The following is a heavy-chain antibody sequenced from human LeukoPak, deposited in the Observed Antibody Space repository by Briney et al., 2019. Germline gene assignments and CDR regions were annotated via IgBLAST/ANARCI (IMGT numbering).Heavy chain of an antibody. D-gene: IGHD4-17*01. Sequence: GGSLRLSCAASGFIFSNYWMTWVRQAPGKGLEWVANIRQDGSETNYVDSMKGRFTISRDNAKYSLSLQMNSLRAEETAVYYCAGTPTVSQYGMDVWGQATTVTVSS. V-gene: IGHV3-7*01. CDR1: GFIFSNYW. J-gene: IGHJ6*02. CDR2: IRQDGSET. CDR3: AGTPTVSQYGMDV.